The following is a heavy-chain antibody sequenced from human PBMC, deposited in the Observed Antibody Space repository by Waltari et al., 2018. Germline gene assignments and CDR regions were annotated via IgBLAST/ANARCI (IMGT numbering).Heavy chain of an antibody. Sequence: QLHPQQWGAGLLKPSETLSPTCNIFGWSFGAYHWTWIRQSPGKGLEWIGEINHLGSTNYNPSLKSRVTISLDTSKNEFALKLDSVTAADTAVYFCAKGRLWFGDLRSWGQGTQVTVSS. J-gene: IGHJ4*02. CDR2: INHLGST. D-gene: IGHD3-10*01. V-gene: IGHV4-34*01. CDR1: GWSFGAYH. CDR3: AKGRLWFGDLRS.